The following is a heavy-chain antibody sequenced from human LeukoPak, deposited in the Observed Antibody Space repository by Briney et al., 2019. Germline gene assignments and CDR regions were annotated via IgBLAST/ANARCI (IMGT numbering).Heavy chain of an antibody. CDR2: IIGSLGVTCDGT. D-gene: IGHD6-19*01. CDR3: AREGSVAGTGYFDY. Sequence: GGSLRLSCAAPGFTFSNYAMSWVRQAPGKGLEWVSDIIGSLGVTCDGTFYADSVKGRFTISRDNSKNTLFLQMNTLRAEDTAVYYCAREGSVAGTGYFDYWGQGSLVTVSS. CDR1: GFTFSNYA. V-gene: IGHV3-23*01. J-gene: IGHJ4*02.